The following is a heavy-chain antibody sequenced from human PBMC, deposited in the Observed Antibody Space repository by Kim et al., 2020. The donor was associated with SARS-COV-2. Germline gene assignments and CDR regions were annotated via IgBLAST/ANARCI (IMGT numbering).Heavy chain of an antibody. CDR2: IKSKTDGGTT. Sequence: GGSLRLSCAASGFTFSNAWMSSVRQAPGNGLAWVGRIKSKTDGGTTDYAAPVKGRFTSSRVDSKNTLYLQMNSLKTEDTAVYYFTTGIEYVSPKTDYYYYGMWVWGPGATVTLS. CDR3: TTGIEYVSPKTDYYYYGMWV. V-gene: IGHV3-15*01. D-gene: IGHD6-6*01. CDR1: GFTFSNAW. J-gene: IGHJ6*02.